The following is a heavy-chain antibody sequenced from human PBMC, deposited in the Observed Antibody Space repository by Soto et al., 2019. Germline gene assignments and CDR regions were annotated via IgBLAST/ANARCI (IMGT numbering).Heavy chain of an antibody. D-gene: IGHD6-19*01. CDR2: MNHSGST. V-gene: IGHV4-34*01. CDR3: ARGHDSGWYRRNGAFDY. CDR1: GGYFSGYY. Sequence: QVQLQQWGAGLLKPSETLSLTCAVYGGYFSGYYWRWIRQPPGKGLEWIGEMNHSGSTNYNPSLKSRVTISVDTSQNQFSLKLSSVTSADTAVYYCARGHDSGWYRRNGAFDYWGQGTLVTLSS. J-gene: IGHJ4*02.